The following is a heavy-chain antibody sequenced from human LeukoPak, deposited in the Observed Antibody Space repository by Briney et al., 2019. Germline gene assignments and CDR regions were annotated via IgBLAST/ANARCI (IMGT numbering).Heavy chain of an antibody. D-gene: IGHD6-13*01. J-gene: IGHJ6*02. CDR3: AREGVAAAVIGYYYYGMDV. Sequence: GGSLRLSCVASGLPFSSYWMTWVRQAPGKGLEWVANIKQDGSKKSYVDSVKGRFTISRDNSKNTLYLQMNSLRAEDTAVYYCAREGVAAAVIGYYYYGMDVWGQGTTVTVSS. CDR2: IKQDGSKK. V-gene: IGHV3-7*01. CDR1: GLPFSSYW.